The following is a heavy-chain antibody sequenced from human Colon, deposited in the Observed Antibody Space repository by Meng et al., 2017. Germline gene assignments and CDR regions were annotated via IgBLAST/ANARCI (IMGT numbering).Heavy chain of an antibody. CDR2: ARIDYANT. J-gene: IGHJ4*02. CDR3: ARDYWGSLDF. Sequence: HVQLQDSGPGLGRPSEPLSLICAVSGASVRSPDHQWGWVRQPPGKGLEWIGYARIDYANTNYNPSLKSRVNVSLDTSKNQFSLNVRSVTAADTAVYYCARDYWGSLDFWGQGILVTVSS. V-gene: IGHV4-61*08. D-gene: IGHD3-16*01. CDR1: GASVRSPDHQ.